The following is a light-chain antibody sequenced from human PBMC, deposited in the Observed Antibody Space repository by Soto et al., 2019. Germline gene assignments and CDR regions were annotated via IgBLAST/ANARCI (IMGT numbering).Light chain of an antibody. CDR1: SSDVGGYNY. V-gene: IGLV2-14*03. J-gene: IGLJ1*01. CDR3: SSYTSSSLHV. Sequence: QSVLTQPASVSGSPGQSITISCTGTSSDVGGYNYVSWYQQHPGKAPKLMIYDVSNRPSGVSNRFSGSKSGNTASLTISGFQAEDESDYYCSSYTSSSLHVFGNGTMVTV. CDR2: DVS.